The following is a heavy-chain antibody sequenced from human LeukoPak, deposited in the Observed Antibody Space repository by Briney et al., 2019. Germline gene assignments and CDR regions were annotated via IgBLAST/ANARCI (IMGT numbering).Heavy chain of an antibody. D-gene: IGHD3-22*01. J-gene: IGHJ6*02. CDR2: INLNSGGT. CDR3: ARDRVTMIVVVTMDYYGMDV. CDR1: GYTFTGYY. Sequence: ASVKVSCKASGYTFTGYYMHRVRQAPGQGLEWMGWINLNSGGTNYAQKFQGRVTMTRDTSISTAYMELSRLRSDDTAVYYCARDRVTMIVVVTMDYYGMDVWGQGTTVTVSS. V-gene: IGHV1-2*02.